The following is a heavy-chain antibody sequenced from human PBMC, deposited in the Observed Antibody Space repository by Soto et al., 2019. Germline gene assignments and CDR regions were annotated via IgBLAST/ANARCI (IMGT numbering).Heavy chain of an antibody. Sequence: HPGGSLRLSCAASGFSFSDYYMSWVRQAPGKGLGWVSLIYSDDSTYYADSVKGRFTISRDNSKNTLYLQMNSLRAEDTAVYYCARCEGDSSGSYFDYWGQGALVTVSS. CDR2: IYSDDST. CDR3: ARCEGDSSGSYFDY. J-gene: IGHJ4*02. CDR1: GFSFSDYY. D-gene: IGHD3-22*01. V-gene: IGHV3-66*01.